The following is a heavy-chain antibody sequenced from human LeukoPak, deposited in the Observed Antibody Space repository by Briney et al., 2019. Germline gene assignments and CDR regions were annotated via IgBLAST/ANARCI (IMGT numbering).Heavy chain of an antibody. D-gene: IGHD5-18*01. CDR3: ARDKQPGDY. CDR1: GGSFSGHF. Sequence: SETLSLTCAVYGGSFSGHFWTWIRQSPGKGLEWIGEVKHTVSTHSNPSLESRVIISLDASKNQFSLKLSSVTAADTAVYYCARDKQPGDYWGQGTLDTVSS. J-gene: IGHJ4*02. CDR2: VKHTVST. V-gene: IGHV4-34*01.